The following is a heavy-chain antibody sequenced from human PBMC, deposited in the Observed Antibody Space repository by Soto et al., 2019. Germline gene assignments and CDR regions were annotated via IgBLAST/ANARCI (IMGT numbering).Heavy chain of an antibody. CDR2: ISSSSSYI. D-gene: IGHD2-2*01. V-gene: IGHV3-21*01. CDR1: GFTFSSYS. CDR3: ARGRRCSSTSCYYLGWFDP. J-gene: IGHJ5*02. Sequence: GGSLRLSCAASGFTFSSYSMNWVRQAPGKGLEWVSSISSSSSYIYYADSVKGRFTISRDNAKNSLYLQMNSLRAEDTAVYYCARGRRCSSTSCYYLGWFDPWGQGTLVTVSS.